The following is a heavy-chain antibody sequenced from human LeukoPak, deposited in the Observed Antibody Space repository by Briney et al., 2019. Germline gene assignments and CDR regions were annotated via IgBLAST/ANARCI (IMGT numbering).Heavy chain of an antibody. CDR1: GFTFSSYA. V-gene: IGHV3-30-3*01. J-gene: IGHJ3*02. CDR2: ISYDGSNK. Sequence: GGSLRPSCAASGFTFSSYAMHWVRQAPGKGLEWVAVISYDGSNKYYADSVKGRFTISRDNSKNTLYLQMNSLRAEDTAVYYCAREGISSDAFDIWGQGTMVTVSS. D-gene: IGHD6-6*01. CDR3: AREGISSDAFDI.